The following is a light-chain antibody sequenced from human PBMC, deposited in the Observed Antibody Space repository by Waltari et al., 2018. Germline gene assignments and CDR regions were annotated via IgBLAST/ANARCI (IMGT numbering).Light chain of an antibody. Sequence: QSVLTQPPSASGAPGQRVTISCSGSSFNIGSNVVNWYQQLPGAAPKLLIYSDYQRPSGVPDRCSGPKSGTSASLAISALQSEDEAEYYCSTWDDSLSGVVFGVGTKLTVL. V-gene: IGLV1-44*01. CDR2: SDY. CDR1: SFNIGSNV. J-gene: IGLJ3*02. CDR3: STWDDSLSGVV.